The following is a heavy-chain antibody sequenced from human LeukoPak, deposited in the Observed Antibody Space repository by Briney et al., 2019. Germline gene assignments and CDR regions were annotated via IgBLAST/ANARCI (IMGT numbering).Heavy chain of an antibody. V-gene: IGHV4-59*01. CDR2: IYYTGST. CDR1: GGSINGYY. Sequence: PSETLSLTCTVSGGSINGYYWSWIRQPPGKGLEWIGYIYYTGSTNYNPSLKSRVSISVDPSKNQFSLRLSSVTAADTAVYYCARDQVAVAGTVWFDPWGQGTLVTVSS. D-gene: IGHD6-19*01. J-gene: IGHJ5*02. CDR3: ARDQVAVAGTVWFDP.